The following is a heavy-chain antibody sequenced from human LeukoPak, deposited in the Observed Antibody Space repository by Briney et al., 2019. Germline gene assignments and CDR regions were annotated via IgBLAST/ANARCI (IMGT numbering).Heavy chain of an antibody. Sequence: PGGSLRLSCAASGFTFSSYGMHWVRQAPGKGLEWVVFIRYDGSNKYYADSVKGRFTISRDNSKNTLYLQMNSLRAEDTAVYYCAKGRFSSGWYACLDYWGQGTLVTVSS. V-gene: IGHV3-30*02. CDR1: GFTFSSYG. CDR3: AKGRFSSGWYACLDY. D-gene: IGHD6-19*01. CDR2: IRYDGSNK. J-gene: IGHJ4*02.